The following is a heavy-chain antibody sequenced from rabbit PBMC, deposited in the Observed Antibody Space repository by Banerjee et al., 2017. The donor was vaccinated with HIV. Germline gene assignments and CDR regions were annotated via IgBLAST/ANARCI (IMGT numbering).Heavy chain of an antibody. J-gene: IGHJ4*01. Sequence: QEQLEESGGDLVKPEGSLTLTCTASGFSFSNGYVMCWVRQAPGKGLEWIACINVGDGSTYYGSWAKGRFTISKTSSTTVTLQVTSLTAADTATYFCGRMYGTSDAFNLWGQGTLVTVS. D-gene: IGHD8-1*01. CDR1: GFSFSNGYV. CDR2: INVGDGST. V-gene: IGHV1S45*01. CDR3: GRMYGTSDAFNL.